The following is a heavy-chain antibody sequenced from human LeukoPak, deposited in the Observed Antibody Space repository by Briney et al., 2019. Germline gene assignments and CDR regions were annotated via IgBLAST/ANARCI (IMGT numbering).Heavy chain of an antibody. D-gene: IGHD3-3*01. J-gene: IGHJ3*02. CDR3: ARAYYDFWSGSESSDAFDI. CDR1: GGSISSGGYY. CDR2: IYYSGST. Sequence: SETLSLTCTVSGGSISSGGYYWSWIRQHPGKGLEWIGYIYYSGSTYYNPSLKSRVTISVDTSKNQFSLKLSSVTAADTAVYYCARAYYDFWSGSESSDAFDIWGQGTMATVSS. V-gene: IGHV4-31*03.